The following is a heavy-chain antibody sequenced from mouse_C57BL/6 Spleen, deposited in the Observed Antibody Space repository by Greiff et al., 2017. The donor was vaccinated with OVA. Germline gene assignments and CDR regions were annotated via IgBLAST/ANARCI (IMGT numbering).Heavy chain of an antibody. Sequence: QVQLKQPGAELVKPGASVKLSCKASGYTFTSYWMHWVKQRPGQGLEWIGMIHPNSGSTNYNEKFKSKATLTVDKSSSTAYMQLSSLTSEDSAVYYCARLTGTNFDYWGQGTTLTVSS. CDR3: ARLTGTNFDY. V-gene: IGHV1-64*01. CDR2: IHPNSGST. D-gene: IGHD4-1*01. CDR1: GYTFTSYW. J-gene: IGHJ2*01.